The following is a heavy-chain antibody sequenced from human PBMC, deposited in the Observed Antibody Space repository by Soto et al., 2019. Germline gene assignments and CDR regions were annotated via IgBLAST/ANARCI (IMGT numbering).Heavy chain of an antibody. CDR2: ITGTGGDT. J-gene: IGHJ6*02. Sequence: EVQLLESGGGLVQPGGSLRISCAASGFPLSTYGMSWVRQAPGTGLEWVSSITGTGGDTYYADSVKGRFTSSRDNSNNMLYLQMNGQRVEYSAVYCGARIRGYSYCLDVWGQGTTVTVSS. V-gene: IGHV3-23*01. CDR3: ARIRGYSYCLDV. CDR1: GFPLSTYG.